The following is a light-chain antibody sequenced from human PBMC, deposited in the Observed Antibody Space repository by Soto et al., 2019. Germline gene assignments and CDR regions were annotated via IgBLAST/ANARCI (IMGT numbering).Light chain of an antibody. CDR1: QSVSNY. V-gene: IGKV3-11*01. CDR3: QQRSNWPPWT. J-gene: IGKJ1*01. CDR2: DAS. Sequence: EIVLTQSPATLSLSPGERATHSCRASQSVSNYLAWYQQKPGQAPRLLIYDASNRATGIPARFSGSGSGTDFTLTISSLEPEDFAVYYCQQRSNWPPWTFGQGTKVEVK.